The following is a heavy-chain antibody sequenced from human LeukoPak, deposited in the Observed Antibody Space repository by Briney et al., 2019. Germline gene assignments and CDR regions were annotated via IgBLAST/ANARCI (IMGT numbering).Heavy chain of an antibody. J-gene: IGHJ6*02. Sequence: ASGKVSCKASGYIFTTYDISWVRQAPGQGLEWMGWISTYNGNTNYAQNLRGRVTMTTDTSTSTAYMEVRSLRSDDTAVYYCARGSGSSTYGMDVWGQGTTVTVSS. CDR3: ARGSGSSTYGMDV. V-gene: IGHV1-18*01. D-gene: IGHD1-26*01. CDR1: GYIFTTYD. CDR2: ISTYNGNT.